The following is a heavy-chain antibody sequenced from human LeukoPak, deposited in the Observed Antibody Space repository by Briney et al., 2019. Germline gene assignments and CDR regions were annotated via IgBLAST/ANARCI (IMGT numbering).Heavy chain of an antibody. CDR2: IFHNGNT. J-gene: IGHJ4*02. Sequence: SETLSLTCAVSGGSLSRGSYSWSWIRQPPGKGLEWIGYIFHNGNTHYNPSLKSRVTLSIDKSKNQFSLKLSSVTAADTALYFCARGGGFYGTGTTHFDYWGQGTLVIVSS. CDR1: GGSLSRGSYS. V-gene: IGHV4-30-2*01. D-gene: IGHD4-17*01. CDR3: ARGGGFYGTGTTHFDY.